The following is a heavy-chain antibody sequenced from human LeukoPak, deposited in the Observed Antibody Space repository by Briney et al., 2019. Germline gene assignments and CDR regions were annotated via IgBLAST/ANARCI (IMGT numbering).Heavy chain of an antibody. CDR2: ISSSSYI. CDR3: ASLGYCSSTSCYESP. J-gene: IGHJ5*02. D-gene: IGHD2-2*01. Sequence: PGGSLRLSCAASGFTFSSYSMNWVRQAPGKGLEWVSSISSSSYIYYADSVKGRFTISRDNAKNSLYLQMNSLRAEDTAVYYCASLGYCSSTSCYESPWGQGTLVTVSS. V-gene: IGHV3-21*01. CDR1: GFTFSSYS.